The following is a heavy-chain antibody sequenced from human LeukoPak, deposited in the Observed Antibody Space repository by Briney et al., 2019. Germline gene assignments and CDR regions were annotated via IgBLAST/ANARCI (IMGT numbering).Heavy chain of an antibody. Sequence: GGSLRLSCVASGFIFSRYGMHWVRQAPGKGLEYVSAISNSGGSTYYANSVKGRFTISRDNSKNTLYLQMGSLRGEDMAVYYCARGLITEAAGTYYYYGMDVWGQGTTVTVSS. D-gene: IGHD6-13*01. CDR2: ISNSGGST. J-gene: IGHJ6*02. V-gene: IGHV3-64*01. CDR3: ARGLITEAAGTYYYYGMDV. CDR1: GFIFSRYG.